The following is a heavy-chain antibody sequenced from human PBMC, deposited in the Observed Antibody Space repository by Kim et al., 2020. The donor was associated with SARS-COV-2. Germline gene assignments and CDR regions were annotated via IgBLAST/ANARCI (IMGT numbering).Heavy chain of an antibody. J-gene: IGHJ6*02. D-gene: IGHD5-12*01. CDR2: IYYSGST. Sequence: SETLSLTCTVSGGSISSGGYYWSWIRQHPGKGLEWIGYIYYSGSTYYNPSLKSRVTISVDTSKNQFSLKLSSVTAADTAVYYCARGGIVATMETGYYYYGMDVWGQGTTVTVSS. CDR1: GGSISSGGYY. V-gene: IGHV4-31*03. CDR3: ARGGIVATMETGYYYYGMDV.